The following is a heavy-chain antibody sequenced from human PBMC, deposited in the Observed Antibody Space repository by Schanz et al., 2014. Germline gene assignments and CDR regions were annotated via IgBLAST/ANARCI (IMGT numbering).Heavy chain of an antibody. CDR2: INWNGGST. CDR3: ARGVRIDY. Sequence: DVQLVDSGGGLVQPGGSLRLSCAASGFTVSNSYIHWVRQAPGKGLEWVSGINWNGGSTGYADSVKGRFTISRDNAKNSLYLQMNSLTAEDTAVYYCARGVRIDYWGQGTLVTVSS. V-gene: IGHV3-20*04. D-gene: IGHD3-3*01. J-gene: IGHJ4*02. CDR1: GFTVSNSY.